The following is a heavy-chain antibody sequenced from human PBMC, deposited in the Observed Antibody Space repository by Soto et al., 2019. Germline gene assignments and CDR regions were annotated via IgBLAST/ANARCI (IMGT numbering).Heavy chain of an antibody. CDR3: ARDIGRGPRDY. CDR2: ISYDGSNK. V-gene: IGHV3-30-3*01. D-gene: IGHD2-15*01. Sequence: QVQLVESGGGVVQPGRSLRLSCAASGFTFSSYAMHWVRQAPGKGLEWVVVISYDGSNKYYADSVKGRFTISRDNSKNTLYLQMNSLRAEDTAVYYCARDIGRGPRDYWGQGTLVTVSS. J-gene: IGHJ4*02. CDR1: GFTFSSYA.